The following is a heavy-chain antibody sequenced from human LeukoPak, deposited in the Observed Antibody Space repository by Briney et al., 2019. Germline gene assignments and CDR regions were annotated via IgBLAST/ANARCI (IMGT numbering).Heavy chain of an antibody. Sequence: GGSLRLSCAGSGFTFSRSWMTWVRQAAGKGLEWVASINQDGSVEHYMDSVKGRLTISRDNAENSLYLQMNSLRAEDTAVYYCAKLLGDVTTFDHWGQGTLVTVSS. V-gene: IGHV3-7*01. CDR3: AKLLGDVTTFDH. CDR2: INQDGSVE. CDR1: GFTFSRSW. J-gene: IGHJ4*02. D-gene: IGHD4-11*01.